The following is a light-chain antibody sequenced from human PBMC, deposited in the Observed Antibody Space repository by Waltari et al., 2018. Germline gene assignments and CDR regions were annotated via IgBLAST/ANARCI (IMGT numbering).Light chain of an antibody. Sequence: DIQMTQSPSSLSASVGDRVTITCRASQSISRDLNWYQQKPGKAPKLLIYGASNLQSGVPSRFSVSESGTDLTLTISSLQPEDFATYYCQQSYSIPWTFGQGTKVEIK. CDR3: QQSYSIPWT. V-gene: IGKV1-39*01. J-gene: IGKJ1*01. CDR1: QSISRD. CDR2: GAS.